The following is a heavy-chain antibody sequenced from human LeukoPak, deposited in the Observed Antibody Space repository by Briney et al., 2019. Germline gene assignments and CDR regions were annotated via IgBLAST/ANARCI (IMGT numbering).Heavy chain of an antibody. V-gene: IGHV3-23*01. Sequence: GGSLRLSCAASRFTFSTYVMTWVRQAPGKGLEWVSGIAGGGEYTYYADSVKGRFTISRDNSKNTLYLQMNSLRAEDTAVYYCAKFRGYSYGPIGYWGQGTLVTVSS. D-gene: IGHD5-18*01. CDR2: IAGGGEYT. CDR1: RFTFSTYV. J-gene: IGHJ4*02. CDR3: AKFRGYSYGPIGY.